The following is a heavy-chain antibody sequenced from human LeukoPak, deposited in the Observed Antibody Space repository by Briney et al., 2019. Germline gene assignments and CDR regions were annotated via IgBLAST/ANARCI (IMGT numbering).Heavy chain of an antibody. CDR2: IYYSGST. D-gene: IGHD3-10*01. J-gene: IGHJ5*02. V-gene: IGHV4-59*12. CDR1: GGSISSYY. CDR3: ARDAAPYYYGSGIFRKNNWFDP. Sequence: PSETLSLTCTVSGGSISSYYGSWIRQPPGKGLGGIGYIYYSGSTNYTPSLKSRVTISVDTSKNQFSLKLSPLTPPDPAGYYCARDAAPYYYGSGIFRKNNWFDPGGQGTLVTVPS.